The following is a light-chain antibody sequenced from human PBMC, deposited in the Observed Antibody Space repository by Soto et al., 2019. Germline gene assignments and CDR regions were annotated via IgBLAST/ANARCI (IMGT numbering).Light chain of an antibody. CDR3: SSYTTSFGYV. V-gene: IGLV2-14*01. J-gene: IGLJ1*01. Sequence: QSVLTQPASVSGSPGHSVTITCTGTRNDIGAFDRVSWYRQHPGKAPKLIIYSVNSRPSGVSDRFSGSKSGNTASLTISGLQAEDEADFYCSSYTTSFGYVFGTGTKVTVL. CDR2: SVN. CDR1: RNDIGAFDR.